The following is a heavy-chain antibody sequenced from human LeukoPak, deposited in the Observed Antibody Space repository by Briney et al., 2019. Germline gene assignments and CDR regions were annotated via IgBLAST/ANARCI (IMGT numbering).Heavy chain of an antibody. J-gene: IGHJ4*02. CDR2: ISGSGGST. CDR3: AKDRVVTLDYFDY. CDR1: GFIFSSYA. V-gene: IGHV3-23*01. D-gene: IGHD4-23*01. Sequence: GGSLRLSCAASGFIFSSYAMSWVRQAPGRGLEWVSAISGSGGSTYYADSVKGRFTISRDNSKNALYLQMNSLRAEDTAVYYCAKDRVVTLDYFDYWGQGTLVTVSS.